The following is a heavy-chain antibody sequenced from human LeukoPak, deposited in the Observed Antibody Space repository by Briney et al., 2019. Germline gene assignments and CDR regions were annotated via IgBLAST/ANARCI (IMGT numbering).Heavy chain of an antibody. V-gene: IGHV4-59*08. CDR2: IYYSGST. D-gene: IGHD3-16*01. Sequence: SETLSLTCTVSGGSISSYYWSWIRQPPGKGLEWIGYIYYSGSTNYNPSLKSRVTISVDTSKNQFSLKLSSVTAADTAVYYCARGGANFDYWGQGTLVTVSS. CDR3: ARGGANFDY. CDR1: GGSISSYY. J-gene: IGHJ4*02.